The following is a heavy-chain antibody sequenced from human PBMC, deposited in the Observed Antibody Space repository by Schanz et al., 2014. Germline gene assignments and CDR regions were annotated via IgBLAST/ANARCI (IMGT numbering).Heavy chain of an antibody. V-gene: IGHV1-69*02. CDR3: ATLDYADSVS. CDR2: VIPILGVT. Sequence: QVQLVQSGAEVKKPGSPVKVSCKSSGGTFSSYAISWVRQAPGQGLEWMGRVIPILGVTHYAQKFQGRVTITADKSTTTAYMELNSLNSDDTAVYYCATLDYADSVSWGQGTLVTVSA. J-gene: IGHJ5*02. CDR1: GGTFSSYA. D-gene: IGHD4-17*01.